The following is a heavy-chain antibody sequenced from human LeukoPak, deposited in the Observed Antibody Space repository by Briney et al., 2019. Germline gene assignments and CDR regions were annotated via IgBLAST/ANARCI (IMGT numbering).Heavy chain of an antibody. CDR1: GFTFSSYA. CDR3: AKRHLRESRFLDGSGSYPDY. CDR2: ISGSGGST. J-gene: IGHJ4*02. D-gene: IGHD3-10*01. V-gene: IGHV3-23*01. Sequence: PGGSLRLSCAASGFTFSSYAMSWVRQAPGKGLEWVSAISGSGGSTYYADSVKGRFTISRDNSKNTLYLQMNSLRTEDTAVYYCAKRHLRESRFLDGSGSYPDYWGQGTLVTVSS.